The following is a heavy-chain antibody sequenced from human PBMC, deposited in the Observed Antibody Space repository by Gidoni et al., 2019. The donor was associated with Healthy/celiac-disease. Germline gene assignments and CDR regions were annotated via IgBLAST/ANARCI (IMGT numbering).Heavy chain of an antibody. Sequence: QVPLVESGGRVVQPGRSLRLSCAASVFTFSSYGMHWVRQAPGKGREWVAVRSDDGSNKYYADSVKGRFTISRDNSKNTLYLQMNSLRAEDTAVYYCAKERDSSGCDYWGQGTLVTVSS. CDR2: RSDDGSNK. CDR1: VFTFSSYG. CDR3: AKERDSSGCDY. D-gene: IGHD6-19*01. V-gene: IGHV3-30*18. J-gene: IGHJ4*02.